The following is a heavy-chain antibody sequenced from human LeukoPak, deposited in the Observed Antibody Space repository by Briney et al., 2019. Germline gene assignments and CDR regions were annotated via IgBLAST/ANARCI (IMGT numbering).Heavy chain of an antibody. CDR3: ARDPYSGSSIQGVFDY. V-gene: IGHV1-3*01. CDR2: INAGNGNT. Sequence: GASVKVSCKASGYTFTSYAMHWVRQAPGQRLEWMGWINAGNGNTKYSQKFQGRVTITRDTSASTAYMELSSLRSEDTAVYYCARDPYSGSSIQGVFDYWGQGTLVTVSS. CDR1: GYTFTSYA. D-gene: IGHD1-26*01. J-gene: IGHJ4*02.